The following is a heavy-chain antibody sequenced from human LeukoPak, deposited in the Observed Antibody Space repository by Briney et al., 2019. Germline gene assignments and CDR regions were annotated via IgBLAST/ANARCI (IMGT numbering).Heavy chain of an antibody. CDR3: ARRGRNYYYYMDV. J-gene: IGHJ6*03. Sequence: KPSETLSLTCTVSGGFISGSHYYWAWIRQPPGKGLEWIGSIYYSGSTYYNPSLKSRVTISVDTSKNQFSLKLSSVTAADTAVYYCARRGRNYYYYMDVWGKGTTVTVSS. D-gene: IGHD2-15*01. V-gene: IGHV4-39*01. CDR1: GGFISGSHYY. CDR2: IYYSGST.